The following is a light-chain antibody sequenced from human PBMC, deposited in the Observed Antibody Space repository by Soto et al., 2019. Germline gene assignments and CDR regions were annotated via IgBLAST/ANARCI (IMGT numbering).Light chain of an antibody. J-gene: IGKJ1*01. V-gene: IGKV3-20*01. CDR1: QSVSSYY. Sequence: EIVLTQSPGTLSLSPGERATLSCRASQSVSSYYLAWYQQKPGQAPRLLIYGASSRATGIPDRFSGSGSGTEFTLTISGLQPDDVATYYCQQYNTGFRTLGQGTKVDIK. CDR2: GAS. CDR3: QQYNTGFRT.